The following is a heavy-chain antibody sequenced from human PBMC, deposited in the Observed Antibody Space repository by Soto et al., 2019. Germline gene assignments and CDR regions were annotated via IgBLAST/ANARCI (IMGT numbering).Heavy chain of an antibody. Sequence: ASVKVSCKASGYTFTGYYMHWVRQAPGQGLEWMGWINPNSGGTNYAQKFQGWVTMTRDMSISTAYMELSRLRSDDTAVYYCARDRGAVLRFLEWPPQDAFDIWGKGTMVTLSS. CDR3: ARDRGAVLRFLEWPPQDAFDI. CDR1: GYTFTGYY. CDR2: INPNSGGT. D-gene: IGHD3-3*01. J-gene: IGHJ3*02. V-gene: IGHV1-2*04.